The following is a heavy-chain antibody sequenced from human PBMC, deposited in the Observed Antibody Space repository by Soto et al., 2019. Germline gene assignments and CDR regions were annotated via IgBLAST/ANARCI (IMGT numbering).Heavy chain of an antibody. J-gene: IGHJ6*02. CDR3: AKDAGGRRPPITIFGVVIHGHYYYGMDV. V-gene: IGHV3-43*01. CDR2: ISWDGGST. Sequence: GGSLRLSCAASGFTFDDYTMHWVRQAPGKGLEWVSLISWDGGSTYYADSVKGRFTISRDNSKNSLYLQMNSLRTEDTALYYCAKDAGGRRPPITIFGVVIHGHYYYGMDVWGQGTTVTVS. D-gene: IGHD3-3*01. CDR1: GFTFDDYT.